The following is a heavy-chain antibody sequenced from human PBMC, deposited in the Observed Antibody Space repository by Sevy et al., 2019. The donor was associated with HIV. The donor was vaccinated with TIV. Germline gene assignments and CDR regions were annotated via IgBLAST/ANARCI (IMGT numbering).Heavy chain of an antibody. CDR1: GYTFSSYG. CDR2: ISDYNGYK. V-gene: IGHV1-18*01. Sequence: ASVKVSCKASGYTFSSYGISWVRQAPGQGLEWMGWISDYNGYKNYAHKFQDRVTMSTETSTRTAYMELRSLRSDDTAVYFCAREGYYYRSGTYRPPNYYGMDVWGQGTAVTVSS. CDR3: AREGYYYRSGTYRPPNYYGMDV. D-gene: IGHD3-10*01. J-gene: IGHJ6*02.